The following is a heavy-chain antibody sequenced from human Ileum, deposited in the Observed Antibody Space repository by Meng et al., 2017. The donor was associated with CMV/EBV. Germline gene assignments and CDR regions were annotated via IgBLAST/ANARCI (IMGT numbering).Heavy chain of an antibody. D-gene: IGHD2-2*01. Sequence: VHLPWSGPVLVMPSETWCLTCTVSGGSISGYYWSWIRQPATKGLEWIGRVYSSWSTDYNPSLQSRVTMSVDTSKNQFSLKLSSVTAADTAVYYCARGSSSWAFDYWGQGTLVTVSS. CDR1: GGSISGYY. CDR2: VYSSWST. V-gene: IGHV4-4*07. J-gene: IGHJ4*02. CDR3: ARGSSSWAFDY.